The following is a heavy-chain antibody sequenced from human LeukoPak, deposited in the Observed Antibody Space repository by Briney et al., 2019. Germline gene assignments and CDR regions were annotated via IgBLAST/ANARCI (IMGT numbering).Heavy chain of an antibody. CDR1: GGSMTNYY. J-gene: IGHJ4*02. D-gene: IGHD6-13*01. CDR3: ARQAQYEVAAALGD. Sequence: SETLSLTCTVSGGSMTNYYWSWIRQSPGKGLESIGYAYYSGSTTYNPSLKSRVTISIDTSKNQFSLKLNSVTAADTAVYYCARQAQYEVAAALGDWGQGTLVTVSS. CDR2: AYYSGST. V-gene: IGHV4-59*08.